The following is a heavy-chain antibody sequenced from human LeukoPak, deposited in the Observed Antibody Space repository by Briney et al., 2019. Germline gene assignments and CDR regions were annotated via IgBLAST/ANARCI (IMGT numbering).Heavy chain of an antibody. J-gene: IGHJ4*02. CDR3: ARAGYCSSTSCYTSDY. CDR2: ISSSSSYI. CDR1: GFTFSSYS. D-gene: IGHD2-2*02. Sequence: PGGSLRVSCAASGFTFSSYSMNWVRQAPGKGLEWVSSISSSSSYICYADSVKGRFTISRDNAKNSLYLQMNSLRAEDTAVYYCARAGYCSSTSCYTSDYWGQGTLVTVSS. V-gene: IGHV3-21*01.